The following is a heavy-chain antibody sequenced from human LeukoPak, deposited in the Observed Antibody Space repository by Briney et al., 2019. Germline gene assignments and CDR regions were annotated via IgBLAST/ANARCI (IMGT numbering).Heavy chain of an antibody. CDR3: AKDRRITGATSWFDP. CDR1: GFNFSSYG. V-gene: IGHV3-30*02. D-gene: IGHD1-7*01. Sequence: GGSLRLSCAASGFNFSSYGMHWVRQAPGKGLEWVAFIRYDGSNKYYADSVKGRFTISRDNSKNTLYLQMNSLRAEDTAVYYCAKDRRITGATSWFDPWGQGTLVTVSS. J-gene: IGHJ5*02. CDR2: IRYDGSNK.